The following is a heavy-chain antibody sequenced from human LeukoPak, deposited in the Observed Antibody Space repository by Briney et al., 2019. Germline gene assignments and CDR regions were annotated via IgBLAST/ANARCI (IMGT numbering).Heavy chain of an antibody. CDR1: GFTFSSYA. Sequence: GGSLRLSCAASGFTFSSYAMSWARQAPGKGLEWVSAISGSGGSTYYADSVKGRFTISRDNSKNTLYLQMNSLRAEDTAVYYCAKDGAITILGVGDLDYWGQGTLVTVSS. CDR2: ISGSGGST. CDR3: AKDGAITILGVGDLDY. J-gene: IGHJ4*02. V-gene: IGHV3-23*01. D-gene: IGHD3-3*01.